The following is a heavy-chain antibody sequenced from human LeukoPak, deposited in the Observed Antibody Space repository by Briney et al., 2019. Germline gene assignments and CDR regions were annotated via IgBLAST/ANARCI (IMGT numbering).Heavy chain of an antibody. CDR2: IRYDGSNK. CDR1: GFTFSSYG. V-gene: IGHV3-30*02. J-gene: IGHJ4*02. D-gene: IGHD1-20*01. CDR3: AKDPNWNHPYYFDS. Sequence: GGSLRLSCAASGFTFSSYGMHWVRQAPGKGLEWVAFIRYDGSNKYYADSMRGRFPISRDNSKNTLYLQMNSLKPEDTAVYYCAKDPNWNHPYYFDSWGQGTLVTVSS.